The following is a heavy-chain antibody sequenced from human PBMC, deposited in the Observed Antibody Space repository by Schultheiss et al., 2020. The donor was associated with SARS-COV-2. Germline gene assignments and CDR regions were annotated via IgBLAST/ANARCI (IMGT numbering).Heavy chain of an antibody. CDR3: ARGTRITFGGVIVEGPLFDP. CDR2: ISGSGGST. V-gene: IGHV3-23*01. D-gene: IGHD3-16*02. Sequence: GGSLRLSCAASGFTFSSYAMSWVRQAPGKGLEWVSAISGSGGSTYYADSVKGRFTISRDNSKNTLYLQMKSLRAEDTAVYYCARGTRITFGGVIVEGPLFDPWGQGTLVTVSS. J-gene: IGHJ5*02. CDR1: GFTFSSYA.